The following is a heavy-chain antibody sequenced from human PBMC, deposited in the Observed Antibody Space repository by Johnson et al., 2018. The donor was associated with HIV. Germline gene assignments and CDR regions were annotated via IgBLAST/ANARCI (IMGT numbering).Heavy chain of an antibody. Sequence: HVQLVESGGGVVQPGRSLRLSCAASGFTFSTYGMHWVRQAPGKGLEWVAVMWYDGTNKYYADSVKGRFTLSRDNSKNTLDLQMNSLTIEDTAVFYCSKTRMGGILDAFDLWGQGTMVIVS. CDR1: GFTFSTYG. CDR3: SKTRMGGILDAFDL. V-gene: IGHV3-33*06. D-gene: IGHD3-10*01. CDR2: MWYDGTNK. J-gene: IGHJ3*01.